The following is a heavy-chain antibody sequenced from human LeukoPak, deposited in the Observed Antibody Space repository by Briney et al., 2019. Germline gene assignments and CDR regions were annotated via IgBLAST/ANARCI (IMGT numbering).Heavy chain of an antibody. CDR3: ARVGHDYGGMGAFDI. CDR1: GGSISSYY. Sequence: SETLSLTCTVSGGSISSYYWSWIRQPPGKGLEWIGYIYYSGSTNYNPSLKSRVTISVDTSKNQFSLKLSSETAADTAVYYCARVGHDYGGMGAFDIWGQGTMVTVSS. J-gene: IGHJ3*02. CDR2: IYYSGST. V-gene: IGHV4-59*01. D-gene: IGHD4-23*01.